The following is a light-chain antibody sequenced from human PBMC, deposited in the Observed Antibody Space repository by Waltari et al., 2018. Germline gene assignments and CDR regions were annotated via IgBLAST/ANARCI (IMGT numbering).Light chain of an antibody. CDR1: QRSSTW. Sequence: EIQLTQSPSTLSAPAGDIVTITCRASQRSSTWLAWYQQKPEKAPKLLIYQASSLEGGVPSRFSGRGSGTEFTLTISILHPDVFATYYCQQYNSYSWTFGQGTKVEIK. CDR3: QQYNSYSWT. J-gene: IGKJ1*01. CDR2: QAS. V-gene: IGKV1-5*03.